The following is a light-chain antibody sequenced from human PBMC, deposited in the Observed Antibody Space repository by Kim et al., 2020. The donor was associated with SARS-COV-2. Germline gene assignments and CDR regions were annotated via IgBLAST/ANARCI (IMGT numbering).Light chain of an antibody. Sequence: SSGERATLSCSASQSGSSSYLAWYQQKPGQAPRLLIYGASSRATGIPDRFSGSGSGTDFTLTISRLEPEDFAVYYCQQYSSSPLTFGGGTKVEIK. CDR1: QSGSSSY. CDR3: QQYSSSPLT. J-gene: IGKJ4*01. CDR2: GAS. V-gene: IGKV3-20*01.